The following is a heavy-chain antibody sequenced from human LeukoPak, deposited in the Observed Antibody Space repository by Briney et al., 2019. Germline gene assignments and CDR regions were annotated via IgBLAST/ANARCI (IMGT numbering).Heavy chain of an antibody. CDR3: ARSGVPHGFDI. J-gene: IGHJ3*02. CDR2: IDGDGSQK. D-gene: IGHD3-10*01. Sequence: PGGSLRLSCAASGFISSRHWMNWGRQAPGEGLEWVAGIDGDGSQKDYVDSVKGRFTIYRDNAKNLLYLLMNSLRVEDTAVYYCARSGVPHGFDIWGQGTMVTVSS. V-gene: IGHV3-7*04. CDR1: GFISSRHW.